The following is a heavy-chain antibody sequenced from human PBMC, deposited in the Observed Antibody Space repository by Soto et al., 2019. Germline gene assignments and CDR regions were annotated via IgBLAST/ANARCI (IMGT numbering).Heavy chain of an antibody. CDR3: ARSSRPPSYYFDY. J-gene: IGHJ4*02. CDR1: GYTFTSQN. D-gene: IGHD2-2*01. V-gene: IGHV1-46*01. CDR2: INPSIGTT. Sequence: ASVKVSCKASGYTFTSQNMHWVRQAPGQGLEWMGVINPSIGTTTYAQKFQGRVTMTSDTSTSSVYMEVSSLRSEDTAVYYCARSSRPPSYYFDYWGQGALVTVSS.